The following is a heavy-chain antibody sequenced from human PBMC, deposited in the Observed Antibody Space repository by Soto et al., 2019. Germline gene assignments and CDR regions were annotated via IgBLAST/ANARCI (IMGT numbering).Heavy chain of an antibody. CDR3: ARGGPDITLPSGRYYYGLNV. V-gene: IGHV4-31*03. J-gene: IGHJ6*02. Sequence: PSETLSLTCSVSGASISSGLYYWNWIRQHPGKGLEGIGYISYTGAIFYNPSLKSRITMSRDTSKNLISLTLTSVTAADTAVYYCARGGPDITLPSGRYYYGLNVWGQGTTVTVSS. CDR1: GASISSGLYY. CDR2: ISYTGAI. D-gene: IGHD3-3*01.